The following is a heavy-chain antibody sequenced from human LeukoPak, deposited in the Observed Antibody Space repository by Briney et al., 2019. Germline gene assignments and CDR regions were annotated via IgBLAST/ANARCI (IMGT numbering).Heavy chain of an antibody. V-gene: IGHV4-59*01. CDR1: GGSISSYY. D-gene: IGHD1-26*01. CDR3: ARAIVGAKELNLFDY. Sequence: SETLSLTCTVSGGSISSYYWSWIRQPPGKGLEWIGYIYYSGSTNYNPSLKSRVTISVDTSKNQFSLKLNSVTAADTAVYYCARAIVGAKELNLFDYWGQGTLVTVSS. CDR2: IYYSGST. J-gene: IGHJ4*02.